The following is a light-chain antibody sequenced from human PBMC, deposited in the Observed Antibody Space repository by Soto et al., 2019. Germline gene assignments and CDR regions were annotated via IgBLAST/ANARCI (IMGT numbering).Light chain of an antibody. J-gene: IGKJ1*01. CDR1: QSVSSY. V-gene: IGKV3-11*01. CDR2: DTS. CDR3: VQPRAWPWT. Sequence: EIVLTQSPDTLSLSPGERATLSCRASQSVSSYLAWYQQKPGQALRLLIYDTSKRATGIPARFSGSGSGTDFTLTISRIEPEDFAVYYCVQPRAWPWTVGQGSKVEI.